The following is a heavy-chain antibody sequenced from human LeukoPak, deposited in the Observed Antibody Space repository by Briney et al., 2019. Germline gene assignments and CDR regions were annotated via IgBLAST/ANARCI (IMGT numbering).Heavy chain of an antibody. CDR1: VFTLSRYA. D-gene: IGHD3-3*01. V-gene: IGHV3-23*01. Sequence: PGGSLRLSCAASVFTLSRYAMSWVRQAPGKGLEWVSAISASGSSSYYADSVRGRFTISRYTSKNTLYLQMNSLRAEDTAVYYCPKSGYYDCWSAYYVDYWGQGTLVTVSS. CDR3: PKSGYYDCWSAYYVDY. CDR2: ISASGSSS. J-gene: IGHJ4*02.